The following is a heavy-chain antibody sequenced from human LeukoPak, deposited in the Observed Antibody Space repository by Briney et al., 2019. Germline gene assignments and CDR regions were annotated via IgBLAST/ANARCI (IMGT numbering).Heavy chain of an antibody. CDR2: IYHSGST. D-gene: IGHD6-13*01. V-gene: IGHV4-59*01. J-gene: IGHJ4*02. CDR3: ATGYSSTWYYFDY. CDR1: GDSISSYY. Sequence: SETLSLTCTVSGDSISSYYWRWIRQPPGKGLEWIGYIYHSGSTNYNPSLKSRVTISADTSKDQFSLKLASVTAADTAVYYCATGYSSTWYYFDYWGQGTLVTVSS.